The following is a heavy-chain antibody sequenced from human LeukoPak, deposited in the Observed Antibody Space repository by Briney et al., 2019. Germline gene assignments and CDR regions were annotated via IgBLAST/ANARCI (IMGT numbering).Heavy chain of an antibody. J-gene: IGHJ4*02. Sequence: GASVTVSCKCSGYTFTGYYMHWVRQPHAQGIGWMGWIKPNSGGTNYAKKFQGRVTMTRDTTISTAYMELSRLRAHDTAVYYCARDPGGFGGEYYFDYWGQGTLVTVSS. CDR2: IKPNSGGT. V-gene: IGHV1-2*02. D-gene: IGHD3-10*01. CDR1: GYTFTGYY. CDR3: ARDPGGFGGEYYFDY.